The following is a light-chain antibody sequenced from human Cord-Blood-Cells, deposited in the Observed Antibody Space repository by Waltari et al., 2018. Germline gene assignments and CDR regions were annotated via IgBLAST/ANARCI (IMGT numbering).Light chain of an antibody. CDR3: QKYNSAPPLT. V-gene: IGKV1-27*01. J-gene: IGKJ4*01. CDR1: QGISNY. CDR2: AAS. Sequence: DIQMTQSPSSLSASVGDRVTITCRASQGISNYLAWYQQKPGKVPKLLIYAASTLQSGVPARFSGSGSGTDFTLTISSLQPEDVATYYCQKYNSAPPLTFGGGTKVEIK.